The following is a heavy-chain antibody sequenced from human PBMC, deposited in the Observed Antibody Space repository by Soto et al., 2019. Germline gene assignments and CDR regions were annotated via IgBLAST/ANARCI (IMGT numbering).Heavy chain of an antibody. CDR2: IYYSGST. Sequence: SETLSLTCTVSGGSIFTSSFYGGWIRQPPGKGLEWIGIIYYSGSTYYNPSLESRVTISVDTSKNQFSLKLSSVTAADTAVYYCARLDNSGWQLAHWGQGTPVTVSS. CDR1: GGSIFTSSFY. CDR3: ARLDNSGWQLAH. J-gene: IGHJ4*02. D-gene: IGHD6-19*01. V-gene: IGHV4-39*01.